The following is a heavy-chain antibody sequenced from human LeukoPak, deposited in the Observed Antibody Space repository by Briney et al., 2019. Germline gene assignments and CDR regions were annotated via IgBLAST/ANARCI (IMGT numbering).Heavy chain of an antibody. J-gene: IGHJ4*02. CDR3: ARGGETVYAYFDY. D-gene: IGHD2-8*01. V-gene: IGHV4-38-2*02. Sequence: SETLSLTCTVSGYSISSGYYWGWIRQPPGKGLEWIGSIYHSESTYYNPSLKSRVTISVDTSKNQFSLKLSSVTAADTAVYYCARGGETVYAYFDYWGQGTLVTVSS. CDR2: IYHSEST. CDR1: GYSISSGYY.